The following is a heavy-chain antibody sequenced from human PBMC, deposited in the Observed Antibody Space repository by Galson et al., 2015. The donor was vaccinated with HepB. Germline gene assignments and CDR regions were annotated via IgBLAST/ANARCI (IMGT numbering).Heavy chain of an antibody. Sequence: SLRLSCAASGFTFSSYDMSWVRQAPGKGLEWVSTVSGSGGSTYYADSVRGRFTISRDNSKNTLSLQMNSLRVEDTAIYFCAKQRGTKLRDAFDVWGQGTLVTVSS. J-gene: IGHJ3*01. D-gene: IGHD7-27*01. CDR2: VSGSGGST. CDR1: GFTFSSYD. CDR3: AKQRGTKLRDAFDV. V-gene: IGHV3-23*01.